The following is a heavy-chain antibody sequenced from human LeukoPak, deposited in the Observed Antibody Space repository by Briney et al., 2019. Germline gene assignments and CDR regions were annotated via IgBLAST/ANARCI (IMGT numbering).Heavy chain of an antibody. CDR1: GFAFSSYA. Sequence: GGSLRLSCAASGFAFSSYAMHWVRQGPGKGLEWVALVSYDGGSKYYADSVKGRFTISRDNSKKTLDLQMNSLRAEDTAVYYCAKAVQGAAVRWFDPWGQGTLVTVSS. J-gene: IGHJ5*02. CDR3: AKAVQGAAVRWFDP. D-gene: IGHD6-25*01. V-gene: IGHV3-30-3*01. CDR2: VSYDGGSK.